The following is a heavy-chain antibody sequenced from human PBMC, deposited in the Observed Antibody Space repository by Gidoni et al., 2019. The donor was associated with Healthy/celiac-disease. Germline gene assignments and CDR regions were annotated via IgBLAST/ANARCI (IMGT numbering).Heavy chain of an antibody. CDR2: INHSGST. CDR3: ARGGPYYFDY. V-gene: IGHV4-34*01. J-gene: IGHJ4*02. Sequence: QVQLQQWGAGLLKPSETLSLTCAVYGGSFSGYYWSWIRQHPGKGLEWIGEINHSGSTNYNPSLKSRVTISVDTSKNQFSLKLSSVTAADTAVYYCARGGPYYFDYWGQGTLVTVSS. CDR1: GGSFSGYY.